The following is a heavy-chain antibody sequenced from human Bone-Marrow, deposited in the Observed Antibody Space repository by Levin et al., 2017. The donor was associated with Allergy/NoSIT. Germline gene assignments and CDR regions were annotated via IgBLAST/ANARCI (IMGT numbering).Heavy chain of an antibody. CDR1: GFTFSSYW. J-gene: IGHJ4*02. CDR3: ARDSLGSSPTPDY. D-gene: IGHD6-13*01. Sequence: PGGSLRLSCAASGFTFSSYWMSWVRQAPGKGLEWVANIKQDGSEKYYVDSVKGRFTISRDNAKNSLYLQMNSLRAEDTAVYYCARDSLGSSPTPDYWGQGTLVTVSS. CDR2: IKQDGSEK. V-gene: IGHV3-7*01.